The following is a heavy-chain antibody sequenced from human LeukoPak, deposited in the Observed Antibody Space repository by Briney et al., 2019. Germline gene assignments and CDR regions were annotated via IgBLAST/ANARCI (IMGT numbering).Heavy chain of an antibody. V-gene: IGHV1-69*05. CDR2: IIPIFGTA. CDR1: GGTFSSYA. Sequence: ASVKVSCKASGGTFSSYAISWVRQAPGQGLEWVGGIIPIFGTANYAQKFQGRVTMTTDTSTSTAYMELRSLRSDDTAVYYCARVGPVLLWFGELLYFDYWGQGTLVTVSS. D-gene: IGHD3-10*01. J-gene: IGHJ4*02. CDR3: ARVGPVLLWFGELLYFDY.